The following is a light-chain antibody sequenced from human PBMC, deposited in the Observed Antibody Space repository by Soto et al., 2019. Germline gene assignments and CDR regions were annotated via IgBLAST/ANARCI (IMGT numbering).Light chain of an antibody. Sequence: DIQMTQSPSFVSASVGDRVTITCRARQGISSWLAWYQHKPGRAPKLLIHAASSLESGVPSRFSCSGAGTAVTLTISSLQPEDFATYYCQETTSFPLTFGGGTKVEIK. V-gene: IGKV1-12*01. CDR2: AAS. J-gene: IGKJ4*01. CDR3: QETTSFPLT. CDR1: QGISSW.